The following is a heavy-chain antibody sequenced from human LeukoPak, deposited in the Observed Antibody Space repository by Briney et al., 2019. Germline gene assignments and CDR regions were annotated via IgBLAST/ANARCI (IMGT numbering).Heavy chain of an antibody. V-gene: IGHV3-23*01. CDR2: ISGSGGST. D-gene: IGHD6-19*01. CDR1: GFTFSSYA. CDR3: AKEGVGYSSGWYEGGFDY. Sequence: GGSLRLSCAASGFTFSSYAMSWVRQAPGKGLEWVSAISGSGGSTYYADSVKGRFTISRDNSKNTLYLQMNSLRAEDTAVYYCAKEGVGYSSGWYEGGFDYWGQGTLVTVSS. J-gene: IGHJ4*02.